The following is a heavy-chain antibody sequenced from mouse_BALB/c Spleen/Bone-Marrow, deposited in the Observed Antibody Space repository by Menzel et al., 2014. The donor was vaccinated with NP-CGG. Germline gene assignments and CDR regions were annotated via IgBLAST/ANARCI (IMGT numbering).Heavy chain of an antibody. Sequence: QVQLQQSGAELVMPGASVKMSCKASGYTFTDYWMHWVKQRPGQGLEWIGAIDTSDSYTSYNQKFKGKATLTVDESSSTAYMQPSSLTSEDSAVYYCARDYYGSSGFDYWGQGTTLTVSS. D-gene: IGHD1-1*01. CDR2: IDTSDSYT. CDR3: ARDYYGSSGFDY. V-gene: IGHV1-69*01. CDR1: GYTFTDYW. J-gene: IGHJ2*01.